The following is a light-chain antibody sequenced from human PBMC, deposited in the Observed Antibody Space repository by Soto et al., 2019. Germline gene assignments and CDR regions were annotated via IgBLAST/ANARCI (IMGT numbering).Light chain of an antibody. J-gene: IGLJ1*01. CDR3: SSYAGSNNWN. V-gene: IGLV2-8*01. Sequence: QSALTQPPSASGSPGQSVTISCTGTSSDVGGYNYVSWYQLHPGKAPKLMIYEVSKRPSGVPDRFSGSKSGNTASLTVSGLQAEDEADYYCSSYAGSNNWNFGTGTKLTVL. CDR1: SSDVGGYNY. CDR2: EVS.